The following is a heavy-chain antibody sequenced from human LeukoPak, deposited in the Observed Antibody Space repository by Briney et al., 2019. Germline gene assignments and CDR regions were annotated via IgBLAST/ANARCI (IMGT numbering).Heavy chain of an antibody. CDR1: GFTFTNYW. CDR2: IKQDRSEK. Sequence: PGGSLRLSCAASGFTFTNYWMSWVRQAPGKGLELVANIKQDRSEKYYADSVKGRFTISRDNSKNSLYLQMNSLRAEDTALYYCAKDKENYYDSSGGFDYWGQGTLVTVSS. J-gene: IGHJ4*02. V-gene: IGHV3-7*03. D-gene: IGHD3-22*01. CDR3: AKDKENYYDSSGGFDY.